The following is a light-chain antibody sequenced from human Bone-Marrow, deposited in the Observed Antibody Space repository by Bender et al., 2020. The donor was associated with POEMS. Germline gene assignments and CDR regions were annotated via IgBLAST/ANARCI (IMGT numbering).Light chain of an antibody. J-gene: IGLJ2*01. CDR3: AAWDDSLNGAV. V-gene: IGLV2-11*01. CDR1: SSDVGYYDY. Sequence: QSALTQPRSVSGSPGQSVTISCTGTSSDVGYYDYVSWYQQHPGKAPKVMIYDVTKRTSGVPDRFSASKSGSTASLAISGLQSEDEADYYCAAWDDSLNGAVFGGGTKLTV. CDR2: DVT.